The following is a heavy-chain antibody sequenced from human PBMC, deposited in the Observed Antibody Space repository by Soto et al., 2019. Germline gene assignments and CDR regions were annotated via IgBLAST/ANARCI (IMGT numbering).Heavy chain of an antibody. Sequence: QVQLQQWGAGLLKPSETMSLTCAVSVGSFSGYFWSWIRQPPGKGLEWIGEINHSGSTYYNPSLGSRVTVLVDTSRSQFSLKLRSVTAADTAVYFCPRGRGFGHFTPPFEYWGQGTLVTVSS. CDR1: VGSFSGYF. CDR2: INHSGST. V-gene: IGHV4-34*01. D-gene: IGHD3-10*01. CDR3: PRGRGFGHFTPPFEY. J-gene: IGHJ4*02.